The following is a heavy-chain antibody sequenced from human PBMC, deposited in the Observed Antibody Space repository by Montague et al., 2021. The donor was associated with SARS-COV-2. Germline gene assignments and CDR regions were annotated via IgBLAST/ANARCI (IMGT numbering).Heavy chain of an antibody. CDR2: ITGSSSTT. V-gene: IGHV3-23*01. CDR1: DFTFSDYS. Sequence: SLRLSCAAPDFTFSDYSMTWVRQAPGKGLEWVSFITGSSSTTYYADSVKGRFTISRDNSRSTLYLQMNSLRVEDTAVYYCARRRIKDILLVLPAPHLDVWGKGTTGTVSS. D-gene: IGHD2-21*02. J-gene: IGHJ6*04. CDR3: ARRRIKDILLVLPAPHLDV.